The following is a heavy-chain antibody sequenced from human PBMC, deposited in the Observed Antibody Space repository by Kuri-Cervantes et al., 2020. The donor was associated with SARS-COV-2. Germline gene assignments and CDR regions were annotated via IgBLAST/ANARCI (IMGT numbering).Heavy chain of an antibody. CDR2: INPNGGGT. CDR1: GYTFTDYY. Sequence: ASVKVSCKASGYTFTDYYIHWVRQAPGQGLEWMGWINPNGGGTNYAQKFQGRVTMTRDTSISTAYMELSRLRSDDTAVYYCARDVHGGSCTNGVCHDDFDYWGQGTLVTVSS. J-gene: IGHJ4*02. CDR3: ARDVHGGSCTNGVCHDDFDY. V-gene: IGHV1-2*02. D-gene: IGHD2-8*01.